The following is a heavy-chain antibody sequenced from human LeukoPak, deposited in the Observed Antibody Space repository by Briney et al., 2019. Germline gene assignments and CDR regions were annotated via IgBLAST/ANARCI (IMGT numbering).Heavy chain of an antibody. CDR1: GFTLNNYW. Sequence: PGGSLRLSCAAAGFTLNNYWMHWVRQAPGMGLVWVSHINSDGTTTRYADSVKGRFTISRDNAKNTLYLQMNSLRAEDTAVYYCATSGYSYGWYYFDFWGQGTLVTVSS. D-gene: IGHD5-18*01. J-gene: IGHJ4*02. CDR2: INSDGTTT. CDR3: ATSGYSYGWYYFDF. V-gene: IGHV3-74*01.